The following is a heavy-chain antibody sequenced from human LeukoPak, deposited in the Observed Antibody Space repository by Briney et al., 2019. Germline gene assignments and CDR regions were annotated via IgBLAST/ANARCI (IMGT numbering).Heavy chain of an antibody. D-gene: IGHD3-10*01. J-gene: IGHJ4*02. V-gene: IGHV3-23*01. Sequence: GGSLRLSCAASGFTFSSYAMSWVRRAPGKGLEWVSAVSGSGGSTYYADSVKGRFTISRDNSKNTLYLQMNSLRAEDTAVYYCASNGLGSGSYYWGQGTLVPVSS. CDR2: VSGSGGST. CDR3: ASNGLGSGSYY. CDR1: GFTFSSYA.